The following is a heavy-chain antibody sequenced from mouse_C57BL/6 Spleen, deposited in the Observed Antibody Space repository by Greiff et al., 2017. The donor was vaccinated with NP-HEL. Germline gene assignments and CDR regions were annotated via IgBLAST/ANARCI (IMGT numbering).Heavy chain of an antibody. CDR1: GYSITSGYY. CDR2: ISYDGSN. V-gene: IGHV3-6*01. J-gene: IGHJ4*01. Sequence: EVKLQESGPGLVKPSQSLSLTCSVTGYSITSGYYWNWIRQFPGNKLEWMGYISYDGSNKYNPSLKNRISITRDTSKNQFFLKLNSVTTEDTATYYCARCNYRAMDYWGQRTSVTVSS. D-gene: IGHD2-1*01. CDR3: ARCNYRAMDY.